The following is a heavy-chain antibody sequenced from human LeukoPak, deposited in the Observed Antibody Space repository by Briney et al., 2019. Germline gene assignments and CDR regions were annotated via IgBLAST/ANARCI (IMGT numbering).Heavy chain of an antibody. J-gene: IGHJ4*02. Sequence: PSETLSLTCAVYGGSFSGYYWSWIRQPPGKGLEWIGEINHSGSTNYNPSLKSRVTISVDTSKNQFSLKLSSVTAADTAVYYCARVKVGDGYNLGSIDYWGQGTLVTVSS. V-gene: IGHV4-34*01. CDR2: INHSGST. CDR1: GGSFSGYY. CDR3: ARVKVGDGYNLGSIDY. D-gene: IGHD5-24*01.